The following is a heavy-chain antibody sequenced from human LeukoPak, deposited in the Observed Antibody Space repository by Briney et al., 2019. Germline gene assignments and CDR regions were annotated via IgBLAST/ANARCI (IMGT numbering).Heavy chain of an antibody. J-gene: IGHJ4*02. V-gene: IGHV3-48*04. CDR3: AKLRRIAAAGTPLY. Sequence: GGSLRLSCAASGFTFSSYSMNWVRQAPGKGLEWVSYISSSSSTIYYADSVKGRFTISRDNAKNSLYLQMNSLRAEDTAVYYCAKLRRIAAAGTPLYWDQGTLVTVSS. CDR2: ISSSSSTI. D-gene: IGHD6-13*01. CDR1: GFTFSSYS.